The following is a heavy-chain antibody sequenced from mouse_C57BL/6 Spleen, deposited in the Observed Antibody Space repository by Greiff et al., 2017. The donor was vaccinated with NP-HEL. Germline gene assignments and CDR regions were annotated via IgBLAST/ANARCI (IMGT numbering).Heavy chain of an antibody. CDR1: GYTFTDYY. V-gene: IGHV1-76*01. Sequence: QVQLQQSGAELVRPGASVKLSCKASGYTFTDYYINWVKQRPGQGLEWIARIYPGSGNTYYNEKFKGKATLTAEKSSSTAYMQLSSLTSEDSAVYFCAREGSSYVDYAMDYWGQGTSVTVSS. J-gene: IGHJ4*01. CDR3: AREGSSYVDYAMDY. D-gene: IGHD1-1*01. CDR2: IYPGSGNT.